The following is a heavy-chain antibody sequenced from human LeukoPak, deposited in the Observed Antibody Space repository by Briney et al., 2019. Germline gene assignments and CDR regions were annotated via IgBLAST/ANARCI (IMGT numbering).Heavy chain of an antibody. J-gene: IGHJ5*02. CDR1: GGSFSGYY. CDR2: INHSGST. CDR3: ARNDCSGGSCYPPAS. Sequence: PSETLSLTCAVYGGSFSGYYWSWIRQPPGKGLEWLGEINHSGSTNYNPSLKSRVTISVDTSKNQFSLKLSSVTAADTAVYYCARNDCSGGSCYPPASWGQGTLVTVSS. V-gene: IGHV4-34*01. D-gene: IGHD2-15*01.